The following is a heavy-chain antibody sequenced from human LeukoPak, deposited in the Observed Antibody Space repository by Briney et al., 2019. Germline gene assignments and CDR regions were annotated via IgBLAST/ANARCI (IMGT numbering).Heavy chain of an antibody. D-gene: IGHD6-19*01. CDR2: IYSGGST. CDR3: ARVGGGWYLFDY. V-gene: IGHV3-53*01. CDR1: GFTASSNY. J-gene: IGHJ4*02. Sequence: GGSLRLSCAASGFTASSNYMSWVRQAPGKGLEWVSVIYSGGSTYYADSVKGRFTISRDNSKNTLYLQMNSLRAEDTAVYYCARVGGGWYLFDYWGQGTLVTVSS.